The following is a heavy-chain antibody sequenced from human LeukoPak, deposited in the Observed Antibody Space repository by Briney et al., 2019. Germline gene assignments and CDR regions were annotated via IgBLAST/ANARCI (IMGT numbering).Heavy chain of an antibody. D-gene: IGHD4/OR15-4a*01. Sequence: GGSLRLSCAASGFTFNTYALSWVRQAPGKGLEWVSAIRGGSTWYADSVEGRFTISRDDSKNTLFLQMNGLRAEDTAVYYCAKAHGASAFDYWGQGTLVTVSS. CDR2: IRGGST. J-gene: IGHJ4*02. CDR3: AKAHGASAFDY. CDR1: GFTFNTYA. V-gene: IGHV3-23*01.